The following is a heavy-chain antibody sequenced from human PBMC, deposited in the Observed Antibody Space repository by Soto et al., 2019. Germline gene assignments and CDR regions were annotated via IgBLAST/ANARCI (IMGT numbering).Heavy chain of an antibody. Sequence: PGGSLRLSCTASGFTFGDYAMSWFRQAPGKGLEWVGFIRSKAYGGTTEYAASVKGRFTISRDDSKSIAYLQMNSLKTEDTAVYYCTTNGLYGGNPYGDYWGQGTLVTVSS. CDR1: GFTFGDYA. CDR2: IRSKAYGGTT. CDR3: TTNGLYGGNPYGDY. V-gene: IGHV3-49*03. D-gene: IGHD4-17*01. J-gene: IGHJ4*02.